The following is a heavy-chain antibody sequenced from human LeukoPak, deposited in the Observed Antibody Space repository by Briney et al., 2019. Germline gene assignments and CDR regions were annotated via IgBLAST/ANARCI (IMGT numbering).Heavy chain of an antibody. CDR1: GFTVSSNY. Sequence: PGGSLRLSCAASGFTVSSNYMSWVRQAPGKGLEWVSVIYSGGSTYYADSVKGRFTISRGNSKNTLYLQMNSLRAEDTAVYYCARGGYYYYYYMDVWGKGTTVTISS. J-gene: IGHJ6*03. CDR3: ARGGYYYYYYMDV. D-gene: IGHD3-16*01. V-gene: IGHV3-53*01. CDR2: IYSGGST.